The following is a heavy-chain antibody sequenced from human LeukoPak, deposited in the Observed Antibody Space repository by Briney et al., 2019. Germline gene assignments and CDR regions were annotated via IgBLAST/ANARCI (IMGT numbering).Heavy chain of an antibody. Sequence: SETLSLTCTVSGGSISSYYWSWIRQPPGKGLEWIGYIYYSGSTNCNPSLKSRVTISVDTSKNQFSLKLSSVTAADTAVYYCARSYYYGQGFDYWGQGTLVTVSS. CDR3: ARSYYYGQGFDY. J-gene: IGHJ4*02. CDR1: GGSISSYY. V-gene: IGHV4-59*01. CDR2: IYYSGST. D-gene: IGHD3-10*01.